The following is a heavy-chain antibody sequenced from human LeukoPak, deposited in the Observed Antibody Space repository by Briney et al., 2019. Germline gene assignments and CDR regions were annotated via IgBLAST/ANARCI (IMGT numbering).Heavy chain of an antibody. D-gene: IGHD3-10*01. V-gene: IGHV3-23*01. J-gene: IGHJ4*02. Sequence: GGTLRLSCAASGFTFSNYGMNWVRLAPGKGLEWVSGITGRGETKYYADSVKGRFTISRDNSKNTLYLQMNSLRAEDTAVYYCAKDIVIMVRGFDYWGQGTLVTVSS. CDR1: GFTFSNYG. CDR3: AKDIVIMVRGFDY. CDR2: ITGRGETK.